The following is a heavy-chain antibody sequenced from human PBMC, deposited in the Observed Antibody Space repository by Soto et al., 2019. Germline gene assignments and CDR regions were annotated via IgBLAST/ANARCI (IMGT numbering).Heavy chain of an antibody. CDR2: INSVGSST. CDR1: GFTFSSYW. J-gene: IGHJ6*03. D-gene: IGHD3-3*01. Sequence: GSLRLSCAASGFTFSSYWMHWVRQAPGKGLVWVSRINSVGSSTSYADSVKCRFTISRDNAKNTLYLQMNSLRAEDTAVYYCSRLLEVSEYYDFGPENYYMDVWGKGTTVTVSS. CDR3: SRLLEVSEYYDFGPENYYMDV. V-gene: IGHV3-74*01.